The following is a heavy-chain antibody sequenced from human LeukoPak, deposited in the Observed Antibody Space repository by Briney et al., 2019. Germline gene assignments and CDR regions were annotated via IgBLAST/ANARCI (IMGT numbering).Heavy chain of an antibody. Sequence: AVKVSCKASGGTFSSYAISWARQAPGQGLEWMGGIIPIFGTANYAQKFQGRVTITADKSTSTAYMELSSLRSEDTAVYYCARTLEALWFGEFDYWGQGTLVTVSS. V-gene: IGHV1-69*06. CDR3: ARTLEALWFGEFDY. CDR1: GGTFSSYA. CDR2: IIPIFGTA. J-gene: IGHJ4*02. D-gene: IGHD3-10*01.